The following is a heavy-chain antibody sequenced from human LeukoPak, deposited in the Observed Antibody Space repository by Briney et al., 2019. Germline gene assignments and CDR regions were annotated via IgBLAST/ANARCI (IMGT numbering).Heavy chain of an antibody. D-gene: IGHD6-13*01. Sequence: GASVKVSCKASGYTFTSYGISWVRQAPGQGLEWMGWISAYNGNTNYAQKLQGRVTMTTDTSTSTAYMELRSLRSDDTAVYYCARYIAAGSANPYYFDYWGQGTLVTVSS. J-gene: IGHJ4*02. CDR1: GYTFTSYG. CDR3: ARYIAAGSANPYYFDY. V-gene: IGHV1-18*01. CDR2: ISAYNGNT.